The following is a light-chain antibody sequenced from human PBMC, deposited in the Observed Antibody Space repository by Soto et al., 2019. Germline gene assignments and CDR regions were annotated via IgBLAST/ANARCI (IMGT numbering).Light chain of an antibody. CDR1: QGISNY. CDR3: HKYSSFPL. J-gene: IGKJ3*01. Sequence: DIQMTQSPSSLSASVGDRVTITCRASQGISNYIAWYQQKPGKAPKLLIYASSTLQSGVPSRFSGSGSGTDFNLTINSLPPEDVAPYSCHKYSSFPLFGPGTKVDIK. V-gene: IGKV1-27*01. CDR2: ASS.